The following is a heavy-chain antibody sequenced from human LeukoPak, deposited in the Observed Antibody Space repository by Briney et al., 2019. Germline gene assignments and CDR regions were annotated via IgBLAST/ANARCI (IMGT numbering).Heavy chain of an antibody. D-gene: IGHD3-22*01. Sequence: GGSLRLSCAASGFSFSTTWMHWVRQPPGQGLVWVARITSDGTSTSYAESVKGRFTISRDNSKNTLYLQMNSLRAEDTAVYYCAKDPDYYDSSGPTSGDYWGQGTLVTVSS. J-gene: IGHJ4*02. CDR1: GFSFSTTW. V-gene: IGHV3-74*03. CDR2: ITSDGTST. CDR3: AKDPDYYDSSGPTSGDY.